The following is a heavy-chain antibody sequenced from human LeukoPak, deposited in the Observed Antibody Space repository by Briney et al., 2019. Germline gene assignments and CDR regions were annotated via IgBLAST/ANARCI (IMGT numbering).Heavy chain of an antibody. CDR2: IYYSGST. D-gene: IGHD4-11*01. CDR1: GGPISSYY. CDR3: AGHGTIYSNYGRYGMDV. J-gene: IGHJ6*02. V-gene: IGHV4-59*08. Sequence: PSETLSLTCTVSGGPISSYYWSWIRQPPGKGLEWIGYIYYSGSTNYNPSLESRVTISVDTSKNQFSLKLRSVTAADTAVYYCAGHGTIYSNYGRYGMDVWGQGTTVTVSS.